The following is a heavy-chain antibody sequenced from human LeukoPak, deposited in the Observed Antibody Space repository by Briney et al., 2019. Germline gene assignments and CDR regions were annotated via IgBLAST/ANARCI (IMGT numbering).Heavy chain of an antibody. D-gene: IGHD3-16*01. CDR1: GYTFTSYY. V-gene: IGHV1-46*01. CDR2: INPSGGST. CDR3: ARVGGPYGMDV. Sequence: ASVKVSCKASGYTFTSYYMHWVRQAPGQGLEWMGIINPSGGSTSYAQKLQGRVTMTTDTSTSTAYMELRSLRSDDTAVHYCARVGGPYGMDVWGQGTTVTVSS. J-gene: IGHJ6*02.